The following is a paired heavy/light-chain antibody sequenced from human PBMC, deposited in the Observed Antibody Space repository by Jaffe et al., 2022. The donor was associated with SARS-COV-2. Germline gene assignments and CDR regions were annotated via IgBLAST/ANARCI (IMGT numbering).Heavy chain of an antibody. CDR1: GGSFSGYY. V-gene: IGHV4-34*01. Sequence: QVQLQQWGAGLLKPSETLSLTCAVYGGSFSGYYWSWIRQPPGKGLEWIGEINHSGSTNYNPSLKSRVTISVDTSKNQFSLKLSSVTAADTAVYYCARGLTTEWLRFWYNWFDPWGQGTLVTVSS. D-gene: IGHD5-12*01. J-gene: IGHJ5*02. CDR3: ARGLTTEWLRFWYNWFDP. CDR2: INHSGST.
Light chain of an antibody. CDR1: QSVLYSSNNKNY. CDR2: WAS. Sequence: DIVMTQSPDSLAVSLGERATINCKSSQSVLYSSNNKNYLAWYQQKPGQPPKLLIYWASTRESGVPDRFSGSGSGTDFTLTISSLQAEDVAVYYCQQYYSTSETFGQGTKVEIK. J-gene: IGKJ1*01. CDR3: QQYYSTSET. V-gene: IGKV4-1*01.